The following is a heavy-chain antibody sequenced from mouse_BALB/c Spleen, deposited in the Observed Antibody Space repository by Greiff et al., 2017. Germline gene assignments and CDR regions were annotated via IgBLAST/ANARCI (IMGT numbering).Heavy chain of an antibody. D-gene: IGHD1-1*01. CDR1: GYSITSDYA. CDR2: ISYSGST. CDR3: ARWDYYGSSYGYAMDY. J-gene: IGHJ4*01. Sequence: VQLKESGPGLVKPSQSLSLTCTVTGYSITSDYAWNWIRQFPGNKLEWMGYISYSGSTSYNPSLKSRISITRDTSKNQFFLQLNSVTTEDTATYYCARWDYYGSSYGYAMDYWGQGTSVTVSS. V-gene: IGHV3-2*02.